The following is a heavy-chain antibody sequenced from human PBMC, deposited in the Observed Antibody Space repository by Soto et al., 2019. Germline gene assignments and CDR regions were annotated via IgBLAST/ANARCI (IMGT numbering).Heavy chain of an antibody. D-gene: IGHD6-19*01. CDR2: INPSGGNT. Sequence: QVQLVQSGAEVKNPAASVKVSCKASGYTFTSDYMHWVRQAPGQGLEWMGIINPSGGNTRYAQEFQGRVTMTRDTSTSTVYMELSSLRSEDTAVYYCARDFDTSGAFDYWGQGSLVIVPS. CDR3: ARDFDTSGAFDY. V-gene: IGHV1-46*01. CDR1: GYTFTSDY. J-gene: IGHJ4*02.